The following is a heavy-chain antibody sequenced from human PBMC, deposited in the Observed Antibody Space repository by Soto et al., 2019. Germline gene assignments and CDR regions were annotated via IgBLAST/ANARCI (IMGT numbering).Heavy chain of an antibody. J-gene: IGHJ4*02. D-gene: IGHD2-2*01. CDR3: AKDLIGYCGGSTCNIFQS. CDR2: LSHDGSKK. Sequence: QVQLIESGGGVVQPGRSLRLSCAASGFIFNSYDMHWVRQAPGKGLEWVAFLSHDGSKKFYADSLKGRITNSIDNFNNPLYLQVHSLRPEDTAVYYCAKDLIGYCGGSTCNIFQSWGQGTLVTVSS. V-gene: IGHV3-30*18. CDR1: GFIFNSYD.